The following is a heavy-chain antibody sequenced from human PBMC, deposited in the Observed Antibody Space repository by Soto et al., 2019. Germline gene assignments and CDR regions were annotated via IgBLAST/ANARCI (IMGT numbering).Heavy chain of an antibody. J-gene: IGHJ6*02. CDR3: ASKTKDDFWSGYTLFRPTDV. V-gene: IGHV3-21*01. CDR2: ISSSSSYI. D-gene: IGHD3-3*01. CDR1: GFTFSSYS. Sequence: EVQLVESGGGLVKPGGSLRLSCAASGFTFSSYSMHWVRQAPGKGLEWVSSISSSSSYIYYADSVKGRFTISRDNAKNSLYRQMNSRRAEDTAVYYCASKTKDDFWSGYTLFRPTDVWGQGTTVTVSS.